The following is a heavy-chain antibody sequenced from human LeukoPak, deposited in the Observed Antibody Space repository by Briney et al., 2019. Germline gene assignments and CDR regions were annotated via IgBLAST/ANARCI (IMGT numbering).Heavy chain of an antibody. Sequence: SETLSLTCTVSGGSISSSSYYWGWIRQPPGKGLEWIGSIYYSGSTYYNPSLKSRVTMSVDTSKNQFSLKLSSVTAADTAVYYCARGPYASDAGYWGQGTLVTVSS. CDR1: GGSISSSSYY. D-gene: IGHD2-2*01. CDR3: ARGPYASDAGY. CDR2: IYYSGST. V-gene: IGHV4-39*01. J-gene: IGHJ4*02.